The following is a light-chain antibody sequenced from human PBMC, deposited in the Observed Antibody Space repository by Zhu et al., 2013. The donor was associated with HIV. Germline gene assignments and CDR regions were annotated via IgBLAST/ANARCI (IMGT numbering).Light chain of an antibody. V-gene: IGKV1-5*01. CDR2: DAS. CDR3: QQYHSDWYT. Sequence: DIQMTQSPSTVSASVGGTVTITCRASQSITKSLAWYQQEAGKAPKLLIYDASTLNSGVPSRFSGSGSGTEFTLTITSLQPEDFASYYCQQYHSDWYTFGQGTKLEIK. CDR1: QSITKS. J-gene: IGKJ2*01.